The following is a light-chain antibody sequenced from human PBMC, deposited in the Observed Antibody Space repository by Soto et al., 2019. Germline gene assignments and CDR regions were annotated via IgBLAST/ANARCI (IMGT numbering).Light chain of an antibody. CDR1: QTISSW. V-gene: IGKV1-5*03. Sequence: DIQLTQSPSFLSASVGDRVTITCRASQTISSWLAWYQQKPGKAPKLLIYKASTLKSGVPSRFSGSGSGTDFTLTISSLQPEDFATYYCQQLNSYPSITFGQGTRREIK. CDR3: QQLNSYPSIT. J-gene: IGKJ5*01. CDR2: KAS.